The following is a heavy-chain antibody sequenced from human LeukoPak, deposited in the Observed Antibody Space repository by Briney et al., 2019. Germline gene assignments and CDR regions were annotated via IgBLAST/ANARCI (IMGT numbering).Heavy chain of an antibody. CDR3: ARERSGSEIFARSFDI. V-gene: IGHV4-4*02. Sequence: PSETLSLTCAVSGGSISSSNWWSWVRQPPGQGLEWIGEIYHSGSTNYNPSLKSRITISVDKSKNQFSLKLSSVTAADTAVYYCARERSGSEIFARSFDIWGQGTMVTVSS. D-gene: IGHD3-3*01. CDR1: GGSISSSNW. J-gene: IGHJ3*02. CDR2: IYHSGST.